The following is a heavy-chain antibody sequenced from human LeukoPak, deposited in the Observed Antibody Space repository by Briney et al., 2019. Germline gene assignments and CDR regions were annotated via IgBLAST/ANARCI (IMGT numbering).Heavy chain of an antibody. J-gene: IGHJ3*02. CDR3: ARGGRGNQGAFDI. Sequence: SSVKVSCKASGGTFSSYAISWVRQAPGQGLEWMGGIIPIFGTANYAQKFQGRVTITTDESTSTAYMELSSLRSEDTAVYYCARGGRGNQGAFDIWGQGTMVTVSS. V-gene: IGHV1-69*05. D-gene: IGHD1-14*01. CDR1: GGTFSSYA. CDR2: IIPIFGTA.